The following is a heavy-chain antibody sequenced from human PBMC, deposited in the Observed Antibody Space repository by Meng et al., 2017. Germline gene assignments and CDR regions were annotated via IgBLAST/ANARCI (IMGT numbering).Heavy chain of an antibody. Sequence: SETLSLTCTVSGYSISSGYYWGWIRQPPGKGLEWIGSIYHSGSTYYNPSLKSRVTISVDTSKNQFSLKLSPVTAADTAVYYCASSGITGYSSSWYTPFDYWGQGTLVTVSS. V-gene: IGHV4-38-2*02. CDR3: ASSGITGYSSSWYTPFDY. J-gene: IGHJ4*02. D-gene: IGHD6-13*01. CDR2: IYHSGST. CDR1: GYSISSGYY.